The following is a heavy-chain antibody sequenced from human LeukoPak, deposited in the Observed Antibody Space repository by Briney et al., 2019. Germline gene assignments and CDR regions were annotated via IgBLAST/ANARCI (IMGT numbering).Heavy chain of an antibody. D-gene: IGHD3-22*01. J-gene: IGHJ6*02. Sequence: ASVTVPCKVSGYTLTELSMHWVRQAPGKGLEWMGGFDPEDGETIYAQKFQGRVTMTEDTSTDTAYMELSSLRSEDTAVYYCATTHSSGYYYYYYYGMDVGGQGPTVTVSS. CDR3: ATTHSSGYYYYYYYGMDV. CDR1: GYTLTELS. CDR2: FDPEDGET. V-gene: IGHV1-24*01.